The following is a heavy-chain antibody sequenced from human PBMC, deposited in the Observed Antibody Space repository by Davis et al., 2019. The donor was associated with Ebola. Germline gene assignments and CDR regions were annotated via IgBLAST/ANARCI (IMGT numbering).Heavy chain of an antibody. CDR1: GLTFDDYA. Sequence: GGSLRLSCPASGLTFDDYAMHWVRQAPGKGLEWVSAISWNSGSIGYADSVKGRFTISRDNAKNSLYLQMNSLRAEDTALYYCAKDSSANYYYYYGMDVWGQGTTVTVSS. D-gene: IGHD2-2*01. CDR3: AKDSSANYYYYYGMDV. V-gene: IGHV3-9*01. J-gene: IGHJ6*02. CDR2: ISWNSGSI.